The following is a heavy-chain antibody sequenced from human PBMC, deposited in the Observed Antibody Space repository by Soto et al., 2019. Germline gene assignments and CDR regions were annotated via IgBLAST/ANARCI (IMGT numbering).Heavy chain of an antibody. J-gene: IGHJ4*02. V-gene: IGHV3-74*01. CDR3: AKRGLGSSEWVVPGAIDY. Sequence: WGSLRLSCVASGFIFSNCWMHWVRQAPWVWLVWVSHINSDGSSTTYADSVKCRFTISRDNWKNTLSLQMDSLRAEDTAVYYCAKRGLGSSEWVVPGAIDYWGQGTRVTVSS. CDR1: GFIFSNCW. D-gene: IGHD6-19*01. CDR2: INSDGSST.